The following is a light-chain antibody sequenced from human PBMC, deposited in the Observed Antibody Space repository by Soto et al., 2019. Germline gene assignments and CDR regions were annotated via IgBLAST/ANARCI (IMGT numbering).Light chain of an antibody. CDR2: EVS. J-gene: IGLJ1*01. CDR1: SSDVGNYNL. CDR3: CSYAGSSTYV. Sequence: QSALTQPASVSGSPGQSITISCTGTSSDVGNYNLVSWYQQHPGKAPKPMIYEVSKRPSGVSNRFSGSKSGNTASLTISGLQAEDEADYYCCSYAGSSTYVFGTGTKLTVL. V-gene: IGLV2-23*02.